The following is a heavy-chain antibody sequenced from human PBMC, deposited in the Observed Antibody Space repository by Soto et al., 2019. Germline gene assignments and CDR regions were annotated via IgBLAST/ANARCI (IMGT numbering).Heavy chain of an antibody. D-gene: IGHD3-3*01. Sequence: AVGSLRLSCAASGFTFSNAWMSWVRQAPGKGLEWVGRIKSKTDGRTTDYAAPVKGRFTISRDDSKNTLYLQMNSLKTEDTAVYYCTTIRGITIFGVVITNDYWGQGTLVTVSS. CDR3: TTIRGITIFGVVITNDY. CDR2: IKSKTDGRTT. V-gene: IGHV3-15*01. CDR1: GFTFSNAW. J-gene: IGHJ4*02.